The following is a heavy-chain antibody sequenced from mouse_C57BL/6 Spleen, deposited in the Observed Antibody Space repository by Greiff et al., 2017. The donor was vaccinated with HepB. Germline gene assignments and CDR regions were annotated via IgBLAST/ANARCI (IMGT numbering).Heavy chain of an antibody. J-gene: IGHJ3*01. V-gene: IGHV1-69*01. D-gene: IGHD2-4*01. CDR3: ARLVDYGWFAY. CDR2: IDPSDSYT. Sequence: VQLQQPGAELVMPGASVTLSCKASGYTFTSYWMHWVKQRPGQGLEWIGEIDPSDSYTNYNQKFKGKSTLTVDKSSSPAYMQLSRLTSEDSAVYYCARLVDYGWFAYWGQGTLVTVSA. CDR1: GYTFTSYW.